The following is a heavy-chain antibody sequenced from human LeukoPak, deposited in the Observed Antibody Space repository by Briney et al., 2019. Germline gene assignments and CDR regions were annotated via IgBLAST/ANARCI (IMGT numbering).Heavy chain of an antibody. Sequence: RSGGSLRLSCAASGFTFSDYYMTWIRQAPGKGLEWVSYISSSGSTIYYADSVKGRFTISRDNAKNSLYLQMNSLRAEDTALYYCARVRYSGFYSDYWGQGTLVTVSS. J-gene: IGHJ4*02. V-gene: IGHV3-11*04. CDR2: ISSSGSTI. CDR3: ARVRYSGFYSDY. D-gene: IGHD3-9*01. CDR1: GFTFSDYY.